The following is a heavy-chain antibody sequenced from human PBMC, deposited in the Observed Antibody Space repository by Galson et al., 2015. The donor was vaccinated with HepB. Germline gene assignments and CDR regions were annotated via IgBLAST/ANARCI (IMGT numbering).Heavy chain of an antibody. D-gene: IGHD6-6*01. CDR2: IWYDGSNK. V-gene: IGHV3-33*01. CDR3: ARDWGAEGSSALYYFDY. Sequence: SLRLSCAASGFTFSSYGMHWVRQAPGKGLEWVAVIWYDGSNKYYADSVTGRFTISRDNSKNTLYLQMNSLRAEDTAVYYCARDWGAEGSSALYYFDYWAREPWSPSPQ. CDR1: GFTFSSYG. J-gene: IGHJ4*02.